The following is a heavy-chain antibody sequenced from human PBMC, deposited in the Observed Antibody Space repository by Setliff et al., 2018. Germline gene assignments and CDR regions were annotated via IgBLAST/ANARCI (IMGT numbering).Heavy chain of an antibody. CDR3: ARDRTYYGSGTYTRWFDY. D-gene: IGHD3-10*01. V-gene: IGHV4-59*02. Sequence: SETLSLTCTVSGASVRSHYRSWIRQPPGKGLEWIGFIFYSGDTKSNPSLKSRVTMSVDTSKNQFSLKLSSVTAADTAVYYCARDRTYYGSGTYTRWFDYWGQGTLVTVSS. CDR2: IFYSGDT. J-gene: IGHJ4*02. CDR1: GASVRSHY.